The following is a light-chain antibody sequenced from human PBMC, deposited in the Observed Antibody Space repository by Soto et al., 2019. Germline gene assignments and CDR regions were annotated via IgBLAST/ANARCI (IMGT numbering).Light chain of an antibody. CDR3: QQHNSYPPT. V-gene: IGKV1-9*01. J-gene: IGKJ4*01. CDR2: TAY. Sequence: DIQLTQSPSFLSASVGDRVTITCRARQGISRYLAWYQQKPGKAPNLLIYTAYTLQSGVPSRFSGSGSGTEFTLTISSLQPEDFAAYYCQQHNSYPPTFGGGTKVEIK. CDR1: QGISRY.